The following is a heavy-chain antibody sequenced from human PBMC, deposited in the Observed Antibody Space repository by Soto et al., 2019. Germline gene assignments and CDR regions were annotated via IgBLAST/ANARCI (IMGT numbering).Heavy chain of an antibody. D-gene: IGHD6-6*01. CDR2: IIPMFGTT. CDR3: ARLVVVIAGRPPGWSHP. V-gene: IGHV1-69*13. CDR1: GGTFSSYA. J-gene: IGHJ5*02. Sequence: GASVKVSCKASGGTFSSYAINWVRQAPGQGLEWMGGIIPMFGTTKYAQRFQGRLTVSADESTSTAYMELSSLRSEDTAVYYCARLVVVIAGRPPGWSHPPCPATFVTLSS.